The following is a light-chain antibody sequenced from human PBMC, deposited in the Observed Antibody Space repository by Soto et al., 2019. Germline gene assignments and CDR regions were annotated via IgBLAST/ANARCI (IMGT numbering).Light chain of an antibody. CDR1: QSIRVN. Sequence: EIVMTQSPDTLSVSPGERATLSCRASQSIRVNLAWYHQKPGQAPRLLIYDASTGATGVPDRFSASGSGTDFTLTISGLQSEDFAVYYCQQYNKWPLSFGGGTKVELK. V-gene: IGKV3-15*01. CDR3: QQYNKWPLS. CDR2: DAS. J-gene: IGKJ4*01.